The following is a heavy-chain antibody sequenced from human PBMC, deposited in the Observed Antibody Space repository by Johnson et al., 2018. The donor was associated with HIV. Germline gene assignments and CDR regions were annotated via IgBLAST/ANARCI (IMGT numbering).Heavy chain of an antibody. CDR2: ISWNSGSI. J-gene: IGHJ3*01. V-gene: IGHV3-9*01. D-gene: IGHD3-3*01. CDR3: ARDGGYNLWSGLPPGAFDF. Sequence: VQLVESGGGLVQPGRSLRLSCAASGFTFDDYAMHWVRQAPVKGLEWVSGISWNSGSIGYADSVKGRFTISRDNAKNSLYLQMNSLRAEDTALYYCARDGGYNLWSGLPPGAFDFWGQGTMVTVSS. CDR1: GFTFDDYA.